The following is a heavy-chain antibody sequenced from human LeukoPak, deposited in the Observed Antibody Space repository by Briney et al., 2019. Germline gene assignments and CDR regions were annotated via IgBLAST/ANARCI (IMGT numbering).Heavy chain of an antibody. CDR1: GYTFTSYG. Sequence: ASVKVSCKASGYTFTSYGISWVRQAPGKGLEWMGWISACNGNTNYAQKLQGRVTMTTDTSTSTAYMELRSLRSDDTAVYYCAREAVMITFGGVIVGDAFDIWGQGTMVTVSS. V-gene: IGHV1-18*01. CDR2: ISACNGNT. D-gene: IGHD3-16*02. CDR3: AREAVMITFGGVIVGDAFDI. J-gene: IGHJ3*02.